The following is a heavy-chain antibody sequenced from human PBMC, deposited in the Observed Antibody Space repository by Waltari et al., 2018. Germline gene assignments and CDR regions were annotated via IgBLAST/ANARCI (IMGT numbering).Heavy chain of an antibody. V-gene: IGHV4-34*01. Sequence: QVQLQQWGVGLLKPSEILSLTCAVYGGSFSGYYWSWIRQPPGKGLEWIGEINHSGSTNYNPSLKSRVTISVDTSKNQFSLKLSSVTAADTAVYYCARVIRERFLEWLLGDWYFDLWGRGTLVTVSS. J-gene: IGHJ2*01. CDR3: ARVIRERFLEWLLGDWYFDL. CDR1: GGSFSGYY. CDR2: INHSGST. D-gene: IGHD3-3*01.